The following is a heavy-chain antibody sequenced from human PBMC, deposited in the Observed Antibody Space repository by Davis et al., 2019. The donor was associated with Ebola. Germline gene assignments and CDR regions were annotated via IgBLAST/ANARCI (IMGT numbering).Heavy chain of an antibody. CDR3: AREFRMGMSYALDI. CDR2: IYSSGIT. D-gene: IGHD7-27*01. Sequence: PSETLSLTCSISGGTFSSFSWNWIRQPPGKGLEWIGNIYSSGITNYNPSLRSRVTIFLDTSKIQFSLTLNSVTAADTAIYYCAREFRMGMSYALDIWGQGTAVTVS. J-gene: IGHJ6*02. V-gene: IGHV4-59*01. CDR1: GGTFSSFS.